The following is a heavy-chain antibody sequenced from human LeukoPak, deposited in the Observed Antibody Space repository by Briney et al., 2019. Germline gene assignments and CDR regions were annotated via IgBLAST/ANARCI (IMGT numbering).Heavy chain of an antibody. CDR1: GFTVSSNY. Sequence: PGGSLRLSCAASGFTVSSNYMSWVRQAPGKGQEWVSVIYSGGSTYYADSVKGRFTISRDNSKNTLYLQMNSLRAEDTAVYYCARVDSSSWYYFDYWGQGTLVTVSS. D-gene: IGHD6-13*01. J-gene: IGHJ4*02. V-gene: IGHV3-53*01. CDR3: ARVDSSSWYYFDY. CDR2: IYSGGST.